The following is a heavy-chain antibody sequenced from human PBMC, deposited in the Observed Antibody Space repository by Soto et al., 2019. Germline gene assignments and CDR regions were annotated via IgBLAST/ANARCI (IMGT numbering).Heavy chain of an antibody. CDR2: IYYSGST. D-gene: IGHD5-12*01. V-gene: IGHV4-59*01. J-gene: IGHJ4*02. CDR3: ARVREMATIVDY. Sequence: SETLSLTCTFSCGSISSYYWSWIRQPPGKGLEWIGYIYYSGSTNYNPSLKSRVTISVDTSKNQFSLKLSSVTAADTAVYYCARVREMATIVDYWGQGTLVTVSS. CDR1: CGSISSYY.